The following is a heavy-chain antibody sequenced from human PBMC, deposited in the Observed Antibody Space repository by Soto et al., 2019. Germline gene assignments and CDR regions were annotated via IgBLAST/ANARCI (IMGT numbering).Heavy chain of an antibody. CDR3: ARESRWFGARLFDY. V-gene: IGHV4-30-2*01. J-gene: IGHJ4*02. D-gene: IGHD3-10*01. Sequence: SETLSLTCAVSGGSISSGCYSWSWIRQPPGKGLEWIGYIYHSGSTYYTPSLKSRVTISADRSKNKFSLKLSSVTAADTAVYYCARESRWFGARLFDYWGQGTLVTVSS. CDR2: IYHSGST. CDR1: GGSISSGCYS.